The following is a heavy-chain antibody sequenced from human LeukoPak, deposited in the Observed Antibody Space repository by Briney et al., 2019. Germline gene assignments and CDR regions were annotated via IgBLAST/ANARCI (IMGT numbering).Heavy chain of an antibody. D-gene: IGHD3-16*02. CDR1: GFTFDDYG. CDR2: INWNGDST. V-gene: IGHV3-20*04. J-gene: IGHJ6*03. CDR3: ARRESSYQNYYYYYHMDV. Sequence: GGSLRLSCSASGFTFDDYGMSWVRQAPGKGLEWVSDINWNGDSTGYADSVKGRFTISRDNAKNSLYLQMNSLRAEDTALYYCARRESSYQNYYYYYHMDVWGKGTTVTVSS.